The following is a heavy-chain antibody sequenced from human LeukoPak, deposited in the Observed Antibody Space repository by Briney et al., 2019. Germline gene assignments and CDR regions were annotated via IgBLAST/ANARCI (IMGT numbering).Heavy chain of an antibody. V-gene: IGHV3-23*01. CDR1: GFTFSRYA. Sequence: PGGSLRLSCAASGFTFSRYAMSWVRQAPGKGLEWVSAISGSGGSTYYADSVKGRFTISRDNSKNTLYLQMNSLSAEDTAVYYCAKVSYHYYGSGSYVLDYWGQGTLVTVSS. D-gene: IGHD3-10*01. CDR3: AKVSYHYYGSGSYVLDY. CDR2: ISGSGGST. J-gene: IGHJ4*02.